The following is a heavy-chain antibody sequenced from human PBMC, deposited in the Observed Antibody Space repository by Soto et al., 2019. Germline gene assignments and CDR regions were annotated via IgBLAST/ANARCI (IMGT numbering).Heavy chain of an antibody. J-gene: IGHJ3*01. D-gene: IGHD3-3*01. V-gene: IGHV3-23*01. Sequence: VKLLESGGGLAQPGGSLRLSCVGSGFTFDSYAISWVRQAPGERLQWIAAISGSADGTDYAHSVRGRLTISRDNAKKTVHLQMDSLRVEDTAVYFCAKDTVGGYSFWSGYYSDGLDVWGQGTLVTVS. CDR2: ISGSADGT. CDR3: AKDTVGGYSFWSGYYSDGLDV. CDR1: GFTFDSYA.